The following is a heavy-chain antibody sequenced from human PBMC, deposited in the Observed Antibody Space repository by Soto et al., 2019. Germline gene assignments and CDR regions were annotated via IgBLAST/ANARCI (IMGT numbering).Heavy chain of an antibody. CDR2: ISWNSGSI. Sequence: GGSLRLSCAASGFTFDDYAMHWVRQAPGKGLEWVSGISWNSGSIGYADSVKGRFTISRDNAKNSLYLQMNSLRAEDTALYYCAKDKSIAARPGSYFDYWGQGTLVTVSS. V-gene: IGHV3-9*01. CDR1: GFTFDDYA. D-gene: IGHD6-6*01. J-gene: IGHJ4*02. CDR3: AKDKSIAARPGSYFDY.